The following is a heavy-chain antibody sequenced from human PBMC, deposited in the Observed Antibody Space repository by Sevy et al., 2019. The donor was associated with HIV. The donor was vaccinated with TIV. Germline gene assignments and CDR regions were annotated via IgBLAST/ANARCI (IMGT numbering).Heavy chain of an antibody. CDR3: AKDFTGYNGMDV. CDR2: ISYDGSSK. D-gene: IGHD3-9*01. V-gene: IGHV3-30*18. CDR1: GFTFGTFG. Sequence: GGSLRLSCAASGFTFGTFGMHWVRQAPCKGLEWVAVISYDGSSKYYGDSVKGRFIISRDNSKNTLYLQMSSLRPEDTAMYYCAKDFTGYNGMDVWGQGTTVTVSS. J-gene: IGHJ6*02.